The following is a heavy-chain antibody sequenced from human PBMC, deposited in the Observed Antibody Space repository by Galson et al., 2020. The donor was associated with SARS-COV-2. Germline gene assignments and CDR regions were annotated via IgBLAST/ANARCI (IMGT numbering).Heavy chain of an antibody. V-gene: IGHV1-18*01. J-gene: IGHJ3*02. CDR3: ARGGTLLEVDHLADAFDI. CDR2: IIAHNGNT. Sequence: ASVKVSCKASGYTFTSYGISWVRQAPGQGLEWLGWIIAHNGNTNYAQKFQGRITMTTDTSTNTAYMELRSLRSGDTAVYYCARGGTLLEVDHLADAFDIWGQGTMVNVSS. CDR1: GYTFTSYG. D-gene: IGHD2-15*01.